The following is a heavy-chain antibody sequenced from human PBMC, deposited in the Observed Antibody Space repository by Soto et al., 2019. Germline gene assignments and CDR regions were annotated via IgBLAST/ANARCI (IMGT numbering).Heavy chain of an antibody. D-gene: IGHD5-12*01. V-gene: IGHV3-48*02. Sequence: EVQLVESGGGLVQPGGSLRLSCAASGFTFSSYSMNWVRQAPGKGLEWVSYISSSSSTIYYADSVKGRFTISRDNAKNSLYLQMNSLRDEDTAVYYCARGERKSGYDLRGVDFWGQGTLVTVSS. CDR3: ARGERKSGYDLRGVDF. CDR2: ISSSSSTI. J-gene: IGHJ4*02. CDR1: GFTFSSYS.